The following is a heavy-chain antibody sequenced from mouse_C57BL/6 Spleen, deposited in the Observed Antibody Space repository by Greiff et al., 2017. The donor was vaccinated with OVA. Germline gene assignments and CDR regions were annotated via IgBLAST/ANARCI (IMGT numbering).Heavy chain of an antibody. Sequence: VQLQESGPGLVAPSQSLSITCTVSGFSLTSYAISWVRQPPGKGLEWLGVIWTGGGTNYNSAIISRLSISKDNSKRQVFLKMNSLQTDDTARYYCAREGSSGYVPFAYWGQGTLVTVSA. V-gene: IGHV2-9-1*01. D-gene: IGHD3-2*02. CDR1: GFSLTSYA. CDR3: AREGSSGYVPFAY. CDR2: IWTGGGT. J-gene: IGHJ3*01.